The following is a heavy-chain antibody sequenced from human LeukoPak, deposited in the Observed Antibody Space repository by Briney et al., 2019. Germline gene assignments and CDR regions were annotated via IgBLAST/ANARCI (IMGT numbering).Heavy chain of an antibody. CDR3: TRETSSRYFDY. CDR1: GYKFTGYY. Sequence: GASVKVSCRASGYKFTGYYLHWVRQAPGQGLEWMGWINPNSGGTNYAQKFQGRVTMTRDTSISTAYMELSRLRSDDTAVYYCTRETSSRYFDYWGQGTLVTVSS. J-gene: IGHJ4*02. CDR2: INPNSGGT. V-gene: IGHV1-2*02.